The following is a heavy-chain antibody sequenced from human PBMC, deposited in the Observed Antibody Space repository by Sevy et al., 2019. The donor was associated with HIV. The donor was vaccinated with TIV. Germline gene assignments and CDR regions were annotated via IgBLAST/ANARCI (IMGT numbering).Heavy chain of an antibody. Sequence: SEILSLTCTVSGGSISSGSYYWSWIRQPAGKGLEWIGRIYTSGSTNYNPSLKSRVTMSVDTSKNQFSLKLSSVTAADTAVYYCARDFSLGSSGGHYYYYGMDVWGQGTTVTVSS. CDR2: IYTSGST. V-gene: IGHV4-61*02. CDR1: GGSISSGSYY. CDR3: ARDFSLGSSGGHYYYYGMDV. D-gene: IGHD3-22*01. J-gene: IGHJ6*02.